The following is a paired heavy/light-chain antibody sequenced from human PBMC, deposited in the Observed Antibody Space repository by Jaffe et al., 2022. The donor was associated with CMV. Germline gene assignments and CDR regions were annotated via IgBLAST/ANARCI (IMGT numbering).Heavy chain of an antibody. Sequence: EVQLVESGGGLVQPGGSLRLSCIGSGFTFSSYGMSWVRQAPGKGLEWVCGISGSGASTYYAQSVKGRFTISRDNSKNTVYLQMKSLRVEDTAIYYCAKDKRIAVAGEDWGQGTLVTVSS. D-gene: IGHD6-19*01. CDR1: GFTFSSYG. CDR3: AKDKRIAVAGED. V-gene: IGHV3-23*04. CDR2: ISGSGAST. J-gene: IGHJ4*02.
Light chain of an antibody. V-gene: IGLV1-51*01. CDR1: SSNIGDNY. CDR2: DNN. J-gene: IGLJ2*01. CDR3: GTWDSSLSAVV. Sequence: QSVLTQPPSVSAAPGQKVTISCSGSSSNIGDNYVSWYQQLPGTAPKLLIYDNNKRPSGIPDRFSGSKSGTSATLGITGLQTGDEADYYCGTWDSSLSAVVFGGGTKLTVL.